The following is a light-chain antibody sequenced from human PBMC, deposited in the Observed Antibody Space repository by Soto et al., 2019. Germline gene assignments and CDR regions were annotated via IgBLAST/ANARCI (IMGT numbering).Light chain of an antibody. V-gene: IGKV1-5*01. CDR1: QSISSW. J-gene: IGKJ1*01. Sequence: DIQMTQSPSTLSASVGDRVTITCRASQSISSWLAWYQQKPGKAPKLLIYDASSLQSGVPSRFSGGGSGTEFTLTISSLQTEDFAVYYCHQYNNWPPWTFGQGTKVDIK. CDR2: DAS. CDR3: HQYNNWPPWT.